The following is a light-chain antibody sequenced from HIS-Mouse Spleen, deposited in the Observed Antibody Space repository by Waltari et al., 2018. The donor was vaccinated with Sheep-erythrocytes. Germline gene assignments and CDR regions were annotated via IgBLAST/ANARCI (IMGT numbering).Light chain of an antibody. V-gene: IGLV2-23*01. Sequence: QSALTQPASVSGSPGQSITISCTGTSSDVGSYNLVSWYQQHPGQAPNLMIYEGSKRPSGVSNRFSGSKSGNTASLTISGLQAEAEADYYCCSYAGSSTPWVFGGGTKLTVL. J-gene: IGLJ3*02. CDR1: SSDVGSYNL. CDR2: EGS. CDR3: CSYAGSSTPWV.